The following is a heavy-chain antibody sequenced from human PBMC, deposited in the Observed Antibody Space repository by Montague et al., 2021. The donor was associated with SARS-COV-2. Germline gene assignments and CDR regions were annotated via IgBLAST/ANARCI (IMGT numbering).Heavy chain of an antibody. V-gene: IGHV2-5*02. CDR3: VHYVSRSYYFHY. CDR1: GFSITTSRMG. D-gene: IGHD3-10*01. J-gene: IGHJ4*02. CDR2: IYWGDEK. Sequence: PALVKPTQTLTLTCTFSGFSITTSRMGVGWIRQPPGKALEWLALIYWGDEKRFSTSLKSRLTISKDTSKDQVVLRMTNMDPVDTATYYCVHYVSRSYYFHYWGQGTLVTVSS.